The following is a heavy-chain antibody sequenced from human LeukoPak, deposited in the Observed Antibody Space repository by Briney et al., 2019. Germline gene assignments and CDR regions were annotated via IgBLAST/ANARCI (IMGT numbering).Heavy chain of an antibody. V-gene: IGHV4-59*01. Sequence: SETLSLTCTDSGGSISSDYWSWIRQPPGKGLEWIGYIYYRGSTNYNPSLKSRVTISVDTSKNQFSLKLSSVTAADTAVYYCARLSGYSSGHCYSDYWGQGTLVTVSS. CDR1: GGSISSDY. J-gene: IGHJ4*02. D-gene: IGHD3-22*01. CDR3: ARLSGYSSGHCYSDY. CDR2: IYYRGST.